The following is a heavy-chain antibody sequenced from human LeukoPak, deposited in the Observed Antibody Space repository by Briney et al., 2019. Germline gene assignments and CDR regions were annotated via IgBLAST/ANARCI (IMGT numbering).Heavy chain of an antibody. CDR3: ARVPPEVTRGFDY. CDR1: GYTFTNYY. J-gene: IGHJ4*02. Sequence: ASVKVSCKASGYTFTNYYMHWVRQAPGQGLEWMGWISAYNGNTNYAQKLQGRVTMTTDTSTSTAYMELRSLRSDDTAVYYCARVPPEVTRGFDYWGQGTLVTVSS. CDR2: ISAYNGNT. D-gene: IGHD4-17*01. V-gene: IGHV1-18*04.